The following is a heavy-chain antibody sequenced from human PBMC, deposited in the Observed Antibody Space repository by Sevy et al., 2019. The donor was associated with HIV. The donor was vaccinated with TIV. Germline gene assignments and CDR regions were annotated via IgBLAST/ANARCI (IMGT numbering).Heavy chain of an antibody. CDR2: IYYSGST. D-gene: IGHD6-6*01. CDR1: GGSISSSSYY. J-gene: IGHJ4*02. Sequence: SETLSLTCTVSGGSISSSSYYWGWIRQPPGKGLEWIGSIYYSGSTYYDPSLKSRVTISVDTSKNQFSLKLSSVTAADTAVYYCARHIGQLLRRLPKAEFDYWGQGTLVTVSS. CDR3: ARHIGQLLRRLPKAEFDY. V-gene: IGHV4-39*01.